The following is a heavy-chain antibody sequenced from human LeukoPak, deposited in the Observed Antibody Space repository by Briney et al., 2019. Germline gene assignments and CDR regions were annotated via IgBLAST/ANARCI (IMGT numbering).Heavy chain of an antibody. CDR3: AREDGDYVSVGAFDI. J-gene: IGHJ3*02. CDR1: GFTFSSYG. V-gene: IGHV3-30*03. D-gene: IGHD4-17*01. Sequence: PGGSLRLSCAASGFTFSSYGMHWVRQAPGKGLEWVAVISYDGSNKYYADSVKGRFTISRDNSKNTLYLQMNSLRAEDTAVYYCAREDGDYVSVGAFDIWGQGTMVTVSS. CDR2: ISYDGSNK.